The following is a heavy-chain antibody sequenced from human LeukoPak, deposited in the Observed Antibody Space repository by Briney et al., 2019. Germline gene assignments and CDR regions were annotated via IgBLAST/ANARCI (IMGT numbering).Heavy chain of an antibody. Sequence: ASVKVSCKASGCTFSSYAISWVRQAPGQGLEWMGGIIPIFGTANFAQQFQGRVTITADESTSTVYMELSSLRFEDTAVYYCAREGDGYNTYFDSWGQGTLVTVSS. CDR2: IIPIFGTA. D-gene: IGHD5-24*01. V-gene: IGHV1-69*13. CDR3: AREGDGYNTYFDS. J-gene: IGHJ4*02. CDR1: GCTFSSYA.